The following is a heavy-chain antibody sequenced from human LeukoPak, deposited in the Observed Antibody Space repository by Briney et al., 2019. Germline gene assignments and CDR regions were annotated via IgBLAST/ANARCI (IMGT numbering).Heavy chain of an antibody. V-gene: IGHV4-31*03. CDR1: GGSISSGGYY. J-gene: IGHJ4*02. Sequence: SETLSLTCTVSGGSISSGGYYWSWIRQHPGKGLEWIGYIYYSGSTYYNPSLKSRVTISVDTSKNQFPLKLSSVTAADTAVYYCTRAVAGYFDYWGQGTLVTVSS. D-gene: IGHD6-19*01. CDR3: TRAVAGYFDY. CDR2: IYYSGST.